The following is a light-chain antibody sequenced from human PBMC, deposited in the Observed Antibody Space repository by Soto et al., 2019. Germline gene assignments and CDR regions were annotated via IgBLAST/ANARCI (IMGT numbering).Light chain of an antibody. CDR1: QSVTGNY. J-gene: IGKJ2*01. CDR2: TAP. Sequence: PGDRSTLSCRARQSVTGNYLAWYKQKSRQAPRLLFSTAPYRAKGISDKFSGSGSGTDFRLTICRLEHEDTAVYYCHQYDSPPQTFGQGTKVDIK. V-gene: IGKV3-20*01. CDR3: HQYDSPPQT.